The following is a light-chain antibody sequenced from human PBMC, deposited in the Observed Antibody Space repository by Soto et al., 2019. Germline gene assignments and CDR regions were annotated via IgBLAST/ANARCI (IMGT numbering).Light chain of an antibody. V-gene: IGKV3-11*01. CDR2: EAL. Sequence: ETVLTQSPATLSLSPGERATLSCRASRSISTYLAWYQQKPGQAPRLLIYEALNRATGIPARFSGSGSGTDFTLTISSLEPEDFAVYYCQQYGSSPRITFGQGTRLEIK. CDR1: RSISTY. J-gene: IGKJ5*01. CDR3: QQYGSSPRIT.